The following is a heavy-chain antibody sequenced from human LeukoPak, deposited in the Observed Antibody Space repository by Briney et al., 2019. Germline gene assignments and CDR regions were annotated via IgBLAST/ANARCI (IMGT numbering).Heavy chain of an antibody. J-gene: IGHJ3*02. Sequence: SETLSLTCTVSGGSISSYYWSWIRQPPGKGLKWIGYIYHSGSTYYNPSLKSRVTISVDRSKNQFSLKLSSVTAADTAVYYCARETGNSHAFDIWGQGTMVTVSS. CDR1: GGSISSYY. CDR2: IYHSGST. D-gene: IGHD3-10*01. CDR3: ARETGNSHAFDI. V-gene: IGHV4-59*12.